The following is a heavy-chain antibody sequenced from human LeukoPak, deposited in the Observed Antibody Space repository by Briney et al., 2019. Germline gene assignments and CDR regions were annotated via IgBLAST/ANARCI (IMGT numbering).Heavy chain of an antibody. J-gene: IGHJ3*02. CDR1: GGTFSSYA. V-gene: IGHV1-69*06. CDR2: IIPIFGTA. CDR3: ARAYLDYVWGSYRTNDAFDI. Sequence: ASVKVSCKASGGTFSSYAISWVRQAPGQGLEWMGGIIPIFGTANYAQKFQGRVTITADKSTSTAYMELSSLRSEDTAVYYCARAYLDYVWGSYRTNDAFDIWGQGTMVTVSS. D-gene: IGHD3-16*02.